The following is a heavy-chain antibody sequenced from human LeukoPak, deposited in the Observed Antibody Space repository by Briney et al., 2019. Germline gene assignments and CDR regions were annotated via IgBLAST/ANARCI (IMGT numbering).Heavy chain of an antibody. CDR2: INHSGST. CDR1: GGSFSGYY. Sequence: SETLSLTCAVYGGSFSGYYWSWIRQPPGKGLEWIGEINHSGSTNYNPSLKSRVTISVDTSKNQFSLKLSSVTAADTAVYYCARLSGRVRITMVRGPKFDYWGQGTLVTVSS. V-gene: IGHV4-34*01. CDR3: ARLSGRVRITMVRGPKFDY. D-gene: IGHD3-10*01. J-gene: IGHJ4*02.